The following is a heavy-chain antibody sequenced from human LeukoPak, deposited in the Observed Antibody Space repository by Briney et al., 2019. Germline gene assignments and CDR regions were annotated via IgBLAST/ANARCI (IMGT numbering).Heavy chain of an antibody. D-gene: IGHD3-10*01. Sequence: ASETLSLTCTVSGDSISSSTYYWGWIRQSPGKGPEWIGSIYYRGSTYYNPSLKRRATISIDASKNQFSLKLSSVTAADRAFYFCAKDNKFGELSPFDSWGQGTLVTVSS. CDR3: AKDNKFGELSPFDS. V-gene: IGHV4-39*07. CDR1: GDSISSSTYY. J-gene: IGHJ4*02. CDR2: IYYRGST.